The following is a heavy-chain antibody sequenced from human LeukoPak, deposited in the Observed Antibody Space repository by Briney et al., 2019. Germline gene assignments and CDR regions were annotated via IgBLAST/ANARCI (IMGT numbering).Heavy chain of an antibody. CDR3: ARDQVYEDTAMVYYYYYGMDV. CDR2: IYSGGST. CDR1: GFTVSSNY. V-gene: IGHV3-66*01. J-gene: IGHJ6*02. Sequence: GGSLRLSCAASGFTVSSNYMSWVRQAPGEGLEWVSVIYSGGSTYYADSVKGRFTISRDNSKNTLYLQMNSLRAEDTAVYYCARDQVYEDTAMVYYYYYGMDVWGQGTTVTVSS. D-gene: IGHD5-18*01.